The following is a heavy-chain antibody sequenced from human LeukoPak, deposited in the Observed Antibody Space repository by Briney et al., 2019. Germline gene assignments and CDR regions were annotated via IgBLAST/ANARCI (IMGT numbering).Heavy chain of an antibody. CDR2: INPSSGDT. Sequence: GASVKVPCKASGYTFTAYYMHWVRQAPGQGLEWMGIINPSSGDTSYAQKFQGRVTMTRDTSTSTVYMELSGLRSEDTAVYYCARGAWFGELLTPVDYWGQGSLVTVSS. D-gene: IGHD3-10*01. CDR3: ARGAWFGELLTPVDY. CDR1: GYTFTAYY. V-gene: IGHV1-46*01. J-gene: IGHJ4*02.